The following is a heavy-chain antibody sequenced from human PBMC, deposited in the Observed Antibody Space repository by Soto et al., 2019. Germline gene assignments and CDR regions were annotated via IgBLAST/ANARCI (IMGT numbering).Heavy chain of an antibody. CDR3: TKNSAYALDY. CDR1: GYSVSNNNW. CDR2: IHHGGST. Sequence: SETLSLTCDVSGYSVSNNNWWSWVRQSPGEGLEWIGEIHHGGSTNYNPSLKSRVTISVDKSKNQFFLKLSSVTAADTVVYYCTKNSAYALDYWGQGALVTVSS. V-gene: IGHV4-4*02. J-gene: IGHJ4*02. D-gene: IGHD5-12*01.